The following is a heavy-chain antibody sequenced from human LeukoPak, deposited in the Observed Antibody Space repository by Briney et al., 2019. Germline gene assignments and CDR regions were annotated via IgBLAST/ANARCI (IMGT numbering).Heavy chain of an antibody. J-gene: IGHJ6*03. D-gene: IGHD2-2*01. CDR2: IYYSGST. Sequence: PSETLSLTCTVSGGSISSYYWSWTRQPPGKGLEWIGYIYYSGSTNYNPSLKSRVTISVDTSKNQFSLKLSSVTAADTAVYYCARAGVVPAAIYYYMDVWGKGTTVTVSS. CDR1: GGSISSYY. CDR3: ARAGVVPAAIYYYMDV. V-gene: IGHV4-59*01.